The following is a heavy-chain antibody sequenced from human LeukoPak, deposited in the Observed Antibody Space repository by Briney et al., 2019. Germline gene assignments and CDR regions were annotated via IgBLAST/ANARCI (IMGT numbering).Heavy chain of an antibody. CDR1: GYTFNNFV. V-gene: IGHV1-18*01. CDR3: SRSYYSYSWYYFDH. Sequence: GAAVKVSSKTSGYTFNNFVITWGRQAPGQGVEWMGWISIGDGRTHYGRKFQDSVSMTREVSSNTASLELSSLRNDDTAFYFYSRSYYSYSWYYFDHGGRGTRVSVSS. CDR2: ISIGDGRT. J-gene: IGHJ4*02. D-gene: IGHD2-15*01.